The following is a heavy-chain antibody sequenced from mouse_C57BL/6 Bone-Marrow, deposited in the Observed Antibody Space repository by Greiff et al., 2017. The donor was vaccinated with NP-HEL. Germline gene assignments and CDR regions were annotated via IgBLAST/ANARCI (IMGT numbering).Heavy chain of an antibody. CDR3: ADCGSSYRDY. Sequence: VQLQQSGAELVRPGASVKLSCTASGFNIKDDYMHWVKQRPEQGLEWIGWIDPENGDTEYASKFQGKATITADTSSNTAYLQLSSLTSEDTAVYYCADCGSSYRDYWGQGTTLTVSS. CDR1: GFNIKDDY. D-gene: IGHD1-1*01. CDR2: IDPENGDT. V-gene: IGHV14-4*01. J-gene: IGHJ2*01.